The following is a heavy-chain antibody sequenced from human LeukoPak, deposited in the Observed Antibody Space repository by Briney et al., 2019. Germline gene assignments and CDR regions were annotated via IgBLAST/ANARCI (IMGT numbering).Heavy chain of an antibody. D-gene: IGHD3-22*01. CDR3: ARSPRGYSFYFDY. CDR2: INSDGSST. V-gene: IGHV3-74*01. CDR1: GFTFSSYW. J-gene: IGHJ4*02. Sequence: PGGSLRLSCAASGFTFSSYWMHWVRQAPGKGLVWVSRINSDGSSTSYADSVKGRFTISRDNAKNTLYLQMSSLRAEDTAVYYCARSPRGYSFYFDYWGQGTLVTVSS.